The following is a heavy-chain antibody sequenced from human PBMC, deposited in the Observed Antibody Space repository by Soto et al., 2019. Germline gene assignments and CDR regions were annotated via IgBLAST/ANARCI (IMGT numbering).Heavy chain of an antibody. CDR3: ARGGSDREYYYYYGMDV. CDR2: MNPNSGNT. CDR1: GYTFTSYD. D-gene: IGHD3-10*01. Sequence: QVQLVQSGAEVKKPGASVKVSCKASGYTFTSYDINWVRQATGQGLEWMGWMNPNSGNTGYAQKFQGRVTMTRNTSISTAYMELSSLRSEDTAVYYCARGGSDREYYYYYGMDVWGQGTTVTVSS. J-gene: IGHJ6*02. V-gene: IGHV1-8*01.